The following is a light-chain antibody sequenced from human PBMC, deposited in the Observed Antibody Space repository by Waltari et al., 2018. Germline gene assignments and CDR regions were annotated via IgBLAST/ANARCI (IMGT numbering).Light chain of an antibody. CDR2: AAS. J-gene: IGKJ4*01. Sequence: DIQMTQSPSSLSASVGDRVTITCRARQDISKSLAWYQQKPGKVPKLLLYAASRLESGVPSRFSGSGSGTDYTLTISSLQPEDFATYYCQQYYSTPPPTFGGGTKVEIK. CDR3: QQYYSTPPPT. V-gene: IGKV1-NL1*01. CDR1: QDISKS.